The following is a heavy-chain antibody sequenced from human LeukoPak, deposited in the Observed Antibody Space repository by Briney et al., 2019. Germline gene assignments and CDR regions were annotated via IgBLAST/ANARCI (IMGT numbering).Heavy chain of an antibody. J-gene: IGHJ6*03. D-gene: IGHD6-25*01. CDR2: INHSGST. CDR1: GGSFSGYY. Sequence: SETLSLTCAVYGGSFSGYYWSWFRQPPAKGLEWIGEINHSGSTNYNPSLKSRVTISVDTSKNQFSPKLSSVTAADTAVYYCARRLYSSATEIFYYYYYLMAVWSKATSVTV. CDR3: ARRLYSSATEIFYYYYYLMAV. V-gene: IGHV4-34*01.